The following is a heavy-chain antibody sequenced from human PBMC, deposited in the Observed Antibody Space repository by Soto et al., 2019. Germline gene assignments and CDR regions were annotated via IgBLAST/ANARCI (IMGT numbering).Heavy chain of an antibody. J-gene: IGHJ4*02. V-gene: IGHV4-31*03. CDR2: IYYSGST. D-gene: IGHD3-10*01. Sequence: QVQLQESGPGLVKPSQTLSLTCTVSGGSISSSGYNWSWIRQHPGKGLEWIGYIYYSGSTYYNPSLKSRVTXSXEXSKXQFSLKLSSGTAADTAVYFCARYGSGSYYPTTFDYWGQGTLVTVSS. CDR3: ARYGSGSYYPTTFDY. CDR1: GGSISSSGYN.